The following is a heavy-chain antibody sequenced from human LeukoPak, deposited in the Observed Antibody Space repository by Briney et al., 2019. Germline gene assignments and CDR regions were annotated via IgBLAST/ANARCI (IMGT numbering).Heavy chain of an antibody. J-gene: IGHJ5*02. CDR1: GDSISGYF. Sequence: SETLSLTCTVSGDSISGYFWSWIRQPPWKGLEWIGYIFYSGNTHYNPSLNSRVTISVDTSKNQFSLKLRAVTAADTAVYYCARTSNYDSSTYLVDWFDPWGQGTLVTVSS. CDR3: ARTSNYDSSTYLVDWFDP. V-gene: IGHV4-59*01. D-gene: IGHD3-22*01. CDR2: IFYSGNT.